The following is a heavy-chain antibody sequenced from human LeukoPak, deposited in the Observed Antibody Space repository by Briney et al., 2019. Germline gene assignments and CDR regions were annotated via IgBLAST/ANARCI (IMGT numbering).Heavy chain of an antibody. CDR1: ALTFSSYA. CDR3: AKDRGAAAGRAVFDY. Sequence: GGPLRLSCAVSALTFSSYAMSWVRQAPGKGVEWVSPISGSGGSTYYADSVKGRFTISRDNSKNSLYLQMNSLRAEDTTVYYCAKDRGAAAGRAVFDYWGEGTLVTVSS. CDR2: ISGSGGST. D-gene: IGHD6-13*01. V-gene: IGHV3-23*01. J-gene: IGHJ4*02.